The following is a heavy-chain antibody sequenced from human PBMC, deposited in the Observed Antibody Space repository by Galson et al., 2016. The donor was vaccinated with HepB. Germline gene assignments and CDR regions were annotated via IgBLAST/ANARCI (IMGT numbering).Heavy chain of an antibody. V-gene: IGHV3-9*01. D-gene: IGHD2/OR15-2a*01. J-gene: IGHJ6*02. CDR3: AKDRGTTNSRGHGMDV. CDR2: ISWNSGSI. CDR1: GFTFDDYA. Sequence: SLRLSCAASGFTFDDYAMHWVRQAPGKGLEWVSGISWNSGSIDYADSVKGRFTIPRDNAKNSLYLQMNSLRAEDTALYYCAKDRGTTNSRGHGMDVWGQGTTVTVSS.